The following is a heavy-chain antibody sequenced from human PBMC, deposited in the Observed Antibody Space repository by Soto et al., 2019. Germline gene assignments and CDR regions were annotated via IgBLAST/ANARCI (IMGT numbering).Heavy chain of an antibody. CDR3: ARDLPNWNFDY. Sequence: KLSETLSLTCTVSGGSISSGDYYWSWIRQPPGKGLEWIGYIYYSGSTYYNPSLKSRVTISVDTSKNQFSLKLSSVTAADTAVYYCARDLPNWNFDYWGQGTLVTVSS. CDR1: GGSISSGDYY. V-gene: IGHV4-30-4*01. D-gene: IGHD1-1*01. J-gene: IGHJ4*02. CDR2: IYYSGST.